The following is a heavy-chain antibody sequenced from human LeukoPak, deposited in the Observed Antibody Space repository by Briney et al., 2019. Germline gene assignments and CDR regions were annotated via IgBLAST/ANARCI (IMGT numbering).Heavy chain of an antibody. J-gene: IGHJ4*02. CDR3: ARERGYSYGYPYFDY. D-gene: IGHD5-18*01. CDR1: GVSISNNNW. CDR2: ISHSGIT. Sequence: SGTLSLTCAVSGVSISNNNWWSWVRQPPGKGLEWIGEISHSGITNYNPSLKGRVTISVDRSKNQFSLKLSSVTAADTAVYYCARERGYSYGYPYFDYWGQGTLVTVSS. V-gene: IGHV4-4*02.